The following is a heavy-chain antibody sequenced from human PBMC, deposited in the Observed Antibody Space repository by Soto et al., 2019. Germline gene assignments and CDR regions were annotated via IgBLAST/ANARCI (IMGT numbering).Heavy chain of an antibody. V-gene: IGHV1-2*02. CDR3: ARGWELIHFYFDS. Sequence: ASVKVSCKASGYTFTGYYMHWARQAPGQGLEWMGWINPNSGGTNYAQKFQGRVTMTRDTSISAAYMELSRLRTDDSAVYYCARGWELIHFYFDSWGQGTLVTVSS. J-gene: IGHJ4*02. D-gene: IGHD1-26*01. CDR2: INPNSGGT. CDR1: GYTFTGYY.